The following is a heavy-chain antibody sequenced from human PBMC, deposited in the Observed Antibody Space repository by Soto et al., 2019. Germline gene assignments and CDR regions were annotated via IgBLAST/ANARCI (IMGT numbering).Heavy chain of an antibody. Sequence: XLSLTWPIYGVSVSGYRWSSIRQPPGKGLEWIGEINHSGSTSYNPSLKSRVTISVDTSKNQFSLKVTSVTAADTAAYYCARGSGRGNGWGTYFYYGMDVWGQGTTVTVS. CDR2: INHSGST. CDR1: GVSVSGYR. V-gene: IGHV4-34*01. J-gene: IGHJ6*02. D-gene: IGHD6-19*01. CDR3: ARGSGRGNGWGTYFYYGMDV.